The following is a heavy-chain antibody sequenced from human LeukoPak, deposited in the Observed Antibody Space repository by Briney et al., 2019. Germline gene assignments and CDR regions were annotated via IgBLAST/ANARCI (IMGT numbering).Heavy chain of an antibody. CDR3: ARDRESGSYYPKPCDY. V-gene: IGHV1-18*01. Sequence: ASVKVSCKASGYTFTSYVISWVRQAPGQGLEWMGWISAYNGNTNYAQKLQGRVTMTTDTSTSTAYMELRSLRSDDTAVYYCARDRESGSYYPKPCDYWGQGTLVTVSS. J-gene: IGHJ4*02. CDR2: ISAYNGNT. D-gene: IGHD1-26*01. CDR1: GYTFTSYV.